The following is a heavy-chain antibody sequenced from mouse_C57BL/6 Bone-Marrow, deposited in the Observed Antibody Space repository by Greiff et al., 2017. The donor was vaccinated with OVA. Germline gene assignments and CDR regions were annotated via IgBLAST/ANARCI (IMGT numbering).Heavy chain of an antibody. CDR3: ARRELGHWYFDV. Sequence: EVQLQQSGPELVKPGASVKISCKASGYSFTGYYMNWVKQSPEKSLEWIGEINPSTGGTTYNQKFKAKATLTVDKSSSTAYMQLKSLTSEDSAVYYCARRELGHWYFDVWGTGTTVTVSS. D-gene: IGHD4-1*01. CDR1: GYSFTGYY. V-gene: IGHV1-42*01. CDR2: INPSTGGT. J-gene: IGHJ1*03.